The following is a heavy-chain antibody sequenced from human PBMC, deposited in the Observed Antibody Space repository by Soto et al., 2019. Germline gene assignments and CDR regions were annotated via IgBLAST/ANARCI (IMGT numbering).Heavy chain of an antibody. J-gene: IGHJ4*02. Sequence: GSVMVSCKASGYTFTGYYMHWVRPAPGQGLEWMGWINPNSGGTNYAQKLQGRVTVTRDTSISTAYMELSRLRSDDTAVYYCARAPPLDFWSGYHDYWGQGTLVTVSS. CDR2: INPNSGGT. V-gene: IGHV1-2*02. CDR3: ARAPPLDFWSGYHDY. D-gene: IGHD3-3*01. CDR1: GYTFTGYY.